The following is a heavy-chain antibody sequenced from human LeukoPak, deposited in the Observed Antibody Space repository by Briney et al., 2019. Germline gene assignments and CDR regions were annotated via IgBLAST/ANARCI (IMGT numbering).Heavy chain of an antibody. CDR1: GGSFSGYY. Sequence: SETLSLTCAVYGGSFSGYYWSWIRQPPGKGLEWIGEINHSGSTNYNPSLKSRVTISVDTSKNQFSLKLSSVTAADTAVYYCARGRCSSHWFDPWGQGTLVTVSS. D-gene: IGHD6-19*01. J-gene: IGHJ5*02. V-gene: IGHV4-34*01. CDR2: INHSGST. CDR3: ARGRCSSHWFDP.